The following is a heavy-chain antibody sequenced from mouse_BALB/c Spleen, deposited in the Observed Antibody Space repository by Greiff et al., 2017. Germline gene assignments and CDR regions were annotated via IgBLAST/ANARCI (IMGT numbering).Heavy chain of an antibody. J-gene: IGHJ3*01. CDR3: GRDEYGNLFAY. Sequence: DVMLVESGGGLVKPGGSLKLSCAASGFTFSSYAMSWVRQSPEKRLEWVAEISSGGSYTYYPDTVTGRFTISSDNAKNTLYLEMSSLRSEDAAMYYCGRDEYGNLFAYWGQGTLVTVSA. CDR1: GFTFSSYA. D-gene: IGHD2-10*02. V-gene: IGHV5-9-4*01. CDR2: ISSGGSYT.